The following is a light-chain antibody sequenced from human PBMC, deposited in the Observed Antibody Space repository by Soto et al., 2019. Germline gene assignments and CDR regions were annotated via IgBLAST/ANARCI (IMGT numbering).Light chain of an antibody. CDR2: EVS. CDR1: HSDVGSYNL. Sequence: QLVLTQPASVSGSPGQSITISCTGTHSDVGSYNLVSWYQQHPGKAPKVIIYEVSERPSGVSDRFSGSKSGNTASLMISGLQAEDEADYYCCSYAGSTTQTYVFGSGTKLTVL. J-gene: IGLJ1*01. V-gene: IGLV2-23*02. CDR3: CSYAGSTTQTYV.